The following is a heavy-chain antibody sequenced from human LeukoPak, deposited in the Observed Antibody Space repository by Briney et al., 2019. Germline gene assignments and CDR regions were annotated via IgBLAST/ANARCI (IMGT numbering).Heavy chain of an antibody. V-gene: IGHV3-74*01. D-gene: IGHD7-27*01. CDR3: ARNLTGQPDF. CDR1: GFTLSSYW. CDR2: IDSEGSST. Sequence: GRSLRLSCAASGFTLSSYWMHWVRHAPGKGLLWVSRIDSEGSSTRYADSVKGRFTISRDNAKNTLFLQMNSLTVDDTAVYYCARNLTGQPDFWGQGTLVTVSS. J-gene: IGHJ4*02.